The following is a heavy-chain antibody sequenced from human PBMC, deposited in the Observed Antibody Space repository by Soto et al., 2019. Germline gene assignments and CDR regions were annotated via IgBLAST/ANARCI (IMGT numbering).Heavy chain of an antibody. CDR3: ASVYNWNYRFDY. D-gene: IGHD1-7*01. CDR1: GYTFTSYY. Sequence: ASVKVSCKASGYTFTSYYMHWVRQAPGQGLEWMGIINPSGGSTSYAQKFQGRVTMTRDTSTSTVYMELSSLRSEDTAVYYCASVYNWNYRFDYWGQGTLVTVSS. V-gene: IGHV1-46*01. CDR2: INPSGGST. J-gene: IGHJ4*02.